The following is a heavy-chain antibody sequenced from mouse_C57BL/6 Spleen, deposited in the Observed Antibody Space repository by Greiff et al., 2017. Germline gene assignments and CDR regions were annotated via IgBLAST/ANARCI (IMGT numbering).Heavy chain of an antibody. CDR2: ISSGSSTI. Sequence: EVKLEESGGGLVKSGGSLKLPCAASGFTFRVSGMHWVRQAPEKGLEWVAYISSGSSTIYYADTVKGRFTIPRDNAKHTLFLQMTSLRSEYSSMYYCARRGRESGLWGQGATLTVSS. V-gene: IGHV5-17*01. J-gene: IGHJ2*01. CDR1: GFTFRVSG. CDR3: ARRGRESGL. D-gene: IGHD1-3*01.